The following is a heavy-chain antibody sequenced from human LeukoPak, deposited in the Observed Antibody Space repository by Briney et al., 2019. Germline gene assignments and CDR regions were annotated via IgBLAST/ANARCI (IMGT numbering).Heavy chain of an antibody. Sequence: SETLSLTRAVYGGSFSGYYWSWIRQPPGKGLEWIGEINHSGSTNYNPSLKSRVTISVDTSKNQFSLKLSSVTAADTAVYYCARAVVVVAAIPWFDPWGQGTLVTVSS. CDR2: INHSGST. CDR1: GGSFSGYY. D-gene: IGHD2-15*01. V-gene: IGHV4-34*01. CDR3: ARAVVVVAAIPWFDP. J-gene: IGHJ5*02.